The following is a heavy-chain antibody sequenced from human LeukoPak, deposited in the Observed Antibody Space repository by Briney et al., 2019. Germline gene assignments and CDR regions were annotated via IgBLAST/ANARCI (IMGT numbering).Heavy chain of an antibody. CDR2: IYSGGST. CDR1: GFTVSSNY. J-gene: IGHJ4*02. Sequence: GGSLRLSCVASGFTVSSNYMSWVRQAPGKGLEWVSVIYSGGSTYYADSVKGRFTISRDNSKNTLYLQMNSLRAEDTAVYYCARDKWGAVAGLDYWGQGTLVTVSS. D-gene: IGHD6-19*01. CDR3: ARDKWGAVAGLDY. V-gene: IGHV3-53*01.